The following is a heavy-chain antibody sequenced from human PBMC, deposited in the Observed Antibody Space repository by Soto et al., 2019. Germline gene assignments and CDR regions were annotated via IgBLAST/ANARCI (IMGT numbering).Heavy chain of an antibody. J-gene: IGHJ6*02. CDR3: ARDFGSDATGYYGMDV. CDR1: GFTVTSNH. D-gene: IGHD3-10*01. V-gene: IGHV3-66*01. Sequence: EVQVVESGGGLVQPGGSLRLSCAASGFTVTSNHMSWVRQTPGKGLEWVSLIYSGGAIVYADSVMGRFTVSRDNSRNTMFLQMNSLRAGDTGVYFCARDFGSDATGYYGMDVWGQGTTVTVSS. CDR2: IYSGGAI.